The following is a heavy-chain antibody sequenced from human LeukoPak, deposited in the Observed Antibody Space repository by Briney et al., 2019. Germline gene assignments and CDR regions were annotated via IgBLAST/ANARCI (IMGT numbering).Heavy chain of an antibody. CDR3: ARLIAAAGSSGFDY. V-gene: IGHV1-69*05. J-gene: IGHJ4*02. D-gene: IGHD6-13*01. CDR1: GGTFSSYA. CDR2: IIPIFGTA. Sequence: GSSVKVSCKASGGTFSSYAISWVRQAPGQGLEWMGRIIPIFGTANYAQKFQGRVTITTDESTSTAYMELSSLRSDDTAVYYCARLIAAAGSSGFDYWGQGTLVTVSS.